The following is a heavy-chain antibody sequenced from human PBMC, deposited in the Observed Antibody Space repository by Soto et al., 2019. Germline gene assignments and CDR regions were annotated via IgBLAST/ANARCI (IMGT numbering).Heavy chain of an antibody. D-gene: IGHD2-2*01. CDR1: GFTFSTYA. V-gene: IGHV3-23*01. Sequence: EVQLLESGGGLVQPGGSLRLSCAASGFTFSTYAMSWVRQAPGKGLEWVSAISGSGGSTYYADSVKGLFTISRDNSKNTLYLQRNSLRAEDTAVYYCAVGYCSSTSCYVYYYYMDVWGKGTTVTVSS. CDR3: AVGYCSSTSCYVYYYYMDV. CDR2: ISGSGGST. J-gene: IGHJ6*03.